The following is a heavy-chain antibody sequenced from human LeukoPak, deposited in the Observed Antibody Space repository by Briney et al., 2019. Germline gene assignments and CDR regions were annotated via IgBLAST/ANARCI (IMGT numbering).Heavy chain of an antibody. CDR3: ARITSGGAHFDP. CDR2: IFYTGST. D-gene: IGHD3-10*01. J-gene: IGHJ5*02. V-gene: IGHV4-59*08. CDR1: GGSISGYY. Sequence: SETLSLTCTASGGSISGYYWSWIRQPPGKGLEWIGYIFYTGSTNYNPSLKSRVTISVDTSKTQFSLKLKSVTASDTAVYYCARITSGGAHFDPWGQGTLVTVSS.